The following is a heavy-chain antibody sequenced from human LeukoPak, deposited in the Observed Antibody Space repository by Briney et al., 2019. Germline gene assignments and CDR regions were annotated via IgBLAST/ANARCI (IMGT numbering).Heavy chain of an antibody. CDR2: IYYSGNT. Sequence: SETLSLTCTVSGVSISSSNSYWGWIRQPPGKGLEWIGSIYYSGNTYYNASLKSQVSISIDTSKNQFSLRLTSVTAADTAVYYCARDRGYSVGAAAGFDYWGQGTLVTVSS. J-gene: IGHJ4*02. D-gene: IGHD5/OR15-5a*01. CDR3: ARDRGYSVGAAAGFDY. V-gene: IGHV4-39*02. CDR1: GVSISSSNSY.